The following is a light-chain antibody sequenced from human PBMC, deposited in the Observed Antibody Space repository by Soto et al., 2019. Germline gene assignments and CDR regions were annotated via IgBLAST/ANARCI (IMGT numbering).Light chain of an antibody. CDR1: QIIGTY. Sequence: DILLTQSPSSLSASVGDRVTITCRASQIIGTYLNWYQQKPGKAPKLLIHAVSSLHSGVPSRFSGSGSWTDFTLTISSLEPEDCATYYCQESYSTPSWTFGQGTKV. J-gene: IGKJ1*01. V-gene: IGKV1-39*01. CDR3: QESYSTPSWT. CDR2: AVS.